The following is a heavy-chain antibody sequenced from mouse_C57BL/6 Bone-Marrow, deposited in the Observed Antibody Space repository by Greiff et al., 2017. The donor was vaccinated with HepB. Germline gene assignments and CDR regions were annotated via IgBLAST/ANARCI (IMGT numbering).Heavy chain of an antibody. D-gene: IGHD2-3*01. J-gene: IGHJ1*03. V-gene: IGHV7-1*01. CDR2: SRNKANDYTT. CDR1: GFTFSDFY. Sequence: EVMLVESGGGLVQSGRSLRLSCATSGFTFSDFYMEWVRQAPGKGLEWIAASRNKANDYTTEYSASVKGRFIVSRDTSQSILYLQMNALRAEDTAIYYCARDALYDPTGYFDVWGTGTTVTVSS. CDR3: ARDALYDPTGYFDV.